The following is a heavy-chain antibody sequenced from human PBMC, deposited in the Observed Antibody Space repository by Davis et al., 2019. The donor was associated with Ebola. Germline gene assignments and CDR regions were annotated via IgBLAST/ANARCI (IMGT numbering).Heavy chain of an antibody. V-gene: IGHV1-8*01. J-gene: IGHJ4*02. CDR2: MNPNSGNT. D-gene: IGHD6-19*01. CDR3: ARVRRYQWRMIDY. Sequence: AASVKVSCKASGYTFTSYDINWVRQAPGQGLEWMGWMNPNSGNTGYAQKFQGRVTMTRNTSISTAYMELSSLRSEDTAVYYCARVRRYQWRMIDYWGQGTLVTVSS. CDR1: GYTFTSYD.